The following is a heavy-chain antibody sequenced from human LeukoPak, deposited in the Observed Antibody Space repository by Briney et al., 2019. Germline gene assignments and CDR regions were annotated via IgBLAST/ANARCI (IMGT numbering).Heavy chain of an antibody. CDR1: GYSISSGYY. Sequence: SETLSLTCTVSGYSISSGYYWGWIRQPPGKGLEWIGSIYHSGSTYYNPSLKSRVTISVDTSKNQFSLKLSSVTAADTAVYYCARDLSYGGNSVSWGQGTLVTVSS. D-gene: IGHD4-23*01. CDR3: ARDLSYGGNSVS. V-gene: IGHV4-38-2*02. CDR2: IYHSGST. J-gene: IGHJ4*02.